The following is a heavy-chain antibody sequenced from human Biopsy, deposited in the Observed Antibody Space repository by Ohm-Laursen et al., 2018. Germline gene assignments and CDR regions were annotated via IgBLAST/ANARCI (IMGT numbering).Heavy chain of an antibody. CDR2: ISEDGTNK. D-gene: IGHD4-17*01. CDR1: GFTVSTTY. V-gene: IGHV3-30*03. CDR3: ASDLNGDPSAFDY. Sequence: SLRLSCSASGFTVSTTYMSWVRQAPGKGLEWVASISEDGTNKYYEDSVKGRFTISRDNSKNTLFLQMNSLRAADTAIYYCASDLNGDPSAFDYWGQGTPVTVSS. J-gene: IGHJ4*02.